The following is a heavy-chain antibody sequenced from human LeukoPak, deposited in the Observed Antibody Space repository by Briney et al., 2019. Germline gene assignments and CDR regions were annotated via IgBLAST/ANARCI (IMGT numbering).Heavy chain of an antibody. CDR3: AKDSGIQLWLGSQGTDY. CDR2: ISYDGSNK. CDR1: GFTFSSYG. Sequence: GGSLRLSCAASGFTFSSYGLHWVRQAPGKGLEWVAFISYDGSNKYYADSVKGRFTISRDNSKNTLYLQMNSLRAEDTAVYYCAKDSGIQLWLGSQGTDYWGQGTLVTVSS. J-gene: IGHJ4*02. D-gene: IGHD5-18*01. V-gene: IGHV3-30*18.